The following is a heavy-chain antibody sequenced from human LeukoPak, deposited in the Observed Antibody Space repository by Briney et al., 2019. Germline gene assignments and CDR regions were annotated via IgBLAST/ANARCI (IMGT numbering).Heavy chain of an antibody. CDR3: ARAATDYDILTGYAYYMDV. CDR2: MNPNSGNT. V-gene: IGHV1-8*01. Sequence: GASVKVSCKASGYTFTSYDINWVRQATGQGLEWMGWMNPNSGNTGYAQKFQGRVTMTRNTSISTAYTELSSLRSEDTAVYYCARAATDYDILTGYAYYMDVWGKGTTVTISS. J-gene: IGHJ6*03. D-gene: IGHD3-9*01. CDR1: GYTFTSYD.